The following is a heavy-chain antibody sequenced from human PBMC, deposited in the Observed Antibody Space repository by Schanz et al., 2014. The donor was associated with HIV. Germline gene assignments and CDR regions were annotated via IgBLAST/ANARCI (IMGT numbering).Heavy chain of an antibody. D-gene: IGHD1-7*01. CDR2: ISYTGRA. Sequence: QLLLQESGPGLVKPSETLSLTCNVSGGSISSTSNYWAWIRQSPGGGLDWIGSISYTGRAHYNSSLASRVTMSLDTSKNQVFLSLTSVIATDTAVYYCARRTDNWDFRPYYGMDVWGQGTTVTVSS. CDR3: ARRTDNWDFRPYYGMDV. J-gene: IGHJ6*02. V-gene: IGHV4-39*01. CDR1: GGSISSTSNY.